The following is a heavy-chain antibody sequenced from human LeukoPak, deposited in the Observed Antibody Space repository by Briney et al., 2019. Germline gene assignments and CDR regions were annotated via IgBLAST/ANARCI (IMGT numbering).Heavy chain of an antibody. J-gene: IGHJ3*02. Sequence: PRASVKVSCKASGYTHTTYPMHWVRQAPGQRLEWMGWINAGNGNTKYSQKFQGRVTITRDTSASTAYMELSSLRSEDTAVYYCARDGIYGDCDIWGQGTMVTVSS. V-gene: IGHV1-3*01. D-gene: IGHD4-17*01. CDR2: INAGNGNT. CDR1: GYTHTTYP. CDR3: ARDGIYGDCDI.